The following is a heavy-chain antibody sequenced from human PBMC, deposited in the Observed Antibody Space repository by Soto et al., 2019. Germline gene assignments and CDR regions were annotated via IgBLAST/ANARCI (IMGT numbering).Heavy chain of an antibody. CDR1: GGSISSGGYY. Sequence: TSETLSLTCTVSGGSISSGGYYWSWIRHHPGKGLEWIGYIFYSGSTFYSPSLESRVTISVDTARNQFSLNLRSVTAADTAVYYCARGEFSSSWYLESHFDSWGQGTLVTVSS. D-gene: IGHD6-13*01. V-gene: IGHV4-31*03. CDR3: ARGEFSSSWYLESHFDS. CDR2: IFYSGST. J-gene: IGHJ4*02.